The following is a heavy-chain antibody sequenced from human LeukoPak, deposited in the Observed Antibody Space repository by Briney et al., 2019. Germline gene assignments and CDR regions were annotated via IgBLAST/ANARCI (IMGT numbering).Heavy chain of an antibody. J-gene: IGHJ4*02. CDR3: AKVRRPYQLLQNPYYFDY. D-gene: IGHD2-2*01. Sequence: GGSLRLSCAASGFTFSSYGMSWVRQAPGKGLEWVSAISGSGGSTYYADSVKGRFTISRDNSKNTLYLQMNSLRAEDTAVYYCAKVRRPYQLLQNPYYFDYWGQGTLVTVSS. CDR2: ISGSGGST. CDR1: GFTFSSYG. V-gene: IGHV3-23*01.